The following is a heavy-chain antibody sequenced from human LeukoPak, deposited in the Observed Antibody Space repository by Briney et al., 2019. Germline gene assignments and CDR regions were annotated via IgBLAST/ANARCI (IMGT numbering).Heavy chain of an antibody. J-gene: IGHJ4*02. D-gene: IGHD6-6*01. CDR2: ISYDGSNK. CDR3: ARGNSSGHFDY. CDR1: GFTLSSYA. Sequence: PGGSLRLSLEPSGFTLSSYAMHWVRQAPGKGLKWVAVISYDGSNKYYADSVKGRFTISRDNSKNTLYLQMNSLRAEDTAVYYCARGNSSGHFDYWGQGTLVTVSS. V-gene: IGHV3-30*01.